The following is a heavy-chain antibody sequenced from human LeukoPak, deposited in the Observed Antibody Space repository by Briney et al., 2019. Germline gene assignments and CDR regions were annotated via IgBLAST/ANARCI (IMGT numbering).Heavy chain of an antibody. CDR3: ARGGRTFDY. D-gene: IGHD1-14*01. J-gene: IGHJ4*02. CDR2: IYNSGST. CDR1: GGSISSGSYY. V-gene: IGHV4-61*02. Sequence: SETLSLTCTVSGGSISSGSYYWSWIRQPAGKGLEWIGRIYNSGSTEYNPSLKSRVTMSVDTSKNQFSLKLTSVTAADTAVYFCARGGRTFDYWGQGTLVIVSS.